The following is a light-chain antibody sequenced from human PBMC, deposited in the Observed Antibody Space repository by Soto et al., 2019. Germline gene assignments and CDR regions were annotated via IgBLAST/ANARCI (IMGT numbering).Light chain of an antibody. CDR2: GAS. CDR1: QSVSSD. J-gene: IGKJ4*01. V-gene: IGKV3-15*01. Sequence: DIVITHSPATLSVSPGERATLSCRASQSVSSDLAWYQQKPGQAPRLLIYGASTRATSIAARFSGSGSGTEFTLTITSLQSEDFAVYYCQQYNSWPPTFGGGTKVDIK. CDR3: QQYNSWPPT.